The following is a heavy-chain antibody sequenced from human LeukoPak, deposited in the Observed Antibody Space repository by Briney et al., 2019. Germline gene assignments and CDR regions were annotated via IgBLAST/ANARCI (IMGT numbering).Heavy chain of an antibody. CDR3: ARDPRRVAAILGFYFDY. CDR1: GFTFSNYG. CDR2: ISYDGTNK. J-gene: IGHJ4*02. Sequence: PGGSLRLSCAASGFTFSNYGMHWVRQAPGKGLEWVAVISYDGTNKYYAESVKDRITISRDNSKKTLYLQMNSLSAEDTAVYYCARDPRRVAAILGFYFDYWGQGILVTVSS. V-gene: IGHV3-30*03. D-gene: IGHD1-14*01.